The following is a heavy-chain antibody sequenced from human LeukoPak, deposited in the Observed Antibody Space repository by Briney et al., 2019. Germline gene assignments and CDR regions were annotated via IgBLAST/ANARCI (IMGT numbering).Heavy chain of an antibody. CDR3: ARGRPHGNDY. V-gene: IGHV3-74*01. CDR1: GFTFSSYC. J-gene: IGHJ4*02. D-gene: IGHD4-23*01. Sequence: GGSLRLSRAASGFTFSSYCMNWVRQAPGKGLVWVSRIASDGSSTTYADSVKGRFSISRDNAKNTLYLQMNSLRVEDTAVYYCARGRPHGNDYWGREPWSPSPQ. CDR2: IASDGSST.